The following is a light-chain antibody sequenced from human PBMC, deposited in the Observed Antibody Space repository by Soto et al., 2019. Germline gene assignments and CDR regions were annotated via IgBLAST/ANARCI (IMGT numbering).Light chain of an antibody. CDR1: QSVSNN. CDR3: XQYNNWPRT. Sequence: EIVMTQSPATLSVSPGERATLSCRASQSVSNNLVWYQQKPGQAPRLLIYGASTRATGIPARFSGSGSGTXXXXXXXXXXXXDFAIXXXXQYNNWPRTFGQGTKVEIK. V-gene: IGKV3-15*01. CDR2: GAS. J-gene: IGKJ1*01.